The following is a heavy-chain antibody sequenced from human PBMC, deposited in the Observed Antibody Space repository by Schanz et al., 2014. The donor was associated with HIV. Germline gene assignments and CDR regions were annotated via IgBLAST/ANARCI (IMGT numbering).Heavy chain of an antibody. D-gene: IGHD3-22*01. CDR3: ARDFSQGRDSSGPYDAFDL. V-gene: IGHV3-33*08. Sequence: QEQLVDSGGGLVQPGGSLRLSCVASGFTFNNYAMTWVRQAPGKGLEWVAVIWYDGSNTYYGDSVKGRFTISRDNSKNTLYLQMKSLRVEDTAVYYCARDFSQGRDSSGPYDAFDLWGQGTMVTVSA. CDR2: IWYDGSNT. J-gene: IGHJ3*01. CDR1: GFTFNNYA.